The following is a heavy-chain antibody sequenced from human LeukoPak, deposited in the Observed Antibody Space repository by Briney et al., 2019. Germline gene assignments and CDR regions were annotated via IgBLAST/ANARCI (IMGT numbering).Heavy chain of an antibody. Sequence: ASVKVSCKASGYTFTSYAMNWVRQAPGQGLEWMGRIIPILGIAHYAQKFQGRVTITADKSTSTVYMELSSLRSEDTAVFYCAREWFGESEHYYGMDVWGQGTTVTVSS. V-gene: IGHV1-69*04. D-gene: IGHD3-10*01. CDR3: AREWFGESEHYYGMDV. J-gene: IGHJ6*02. CDR1: GYTFTSYA. CDR2: IIPILGIA.